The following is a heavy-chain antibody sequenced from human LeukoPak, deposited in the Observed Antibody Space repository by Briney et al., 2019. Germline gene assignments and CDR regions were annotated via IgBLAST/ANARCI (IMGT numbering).Heavy chain of an antibody. V-gene: IGHV3-74*01. CDR2: IKTDGSST. CDR3: ARSVGGTAADLDY. D-gene: IGHD1-26*01. CDR1: GFSFSSYW. J-gene: IGHJ4*02. Sequence: PGGSLRLSCAASGFSFSSYWMHWVRQAPGKGLVWVSRIKTDGSSTAYADSVKGRFTISRDKAKNSLYLQMNSLRDDDTAVYYCARSVGGTAADLDYWGQGTLVTVSS.